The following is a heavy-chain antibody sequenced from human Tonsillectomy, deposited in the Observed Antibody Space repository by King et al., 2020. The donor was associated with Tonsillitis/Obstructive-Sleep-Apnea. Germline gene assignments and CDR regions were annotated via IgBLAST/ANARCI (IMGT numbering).Heavy chain of an antibody. Sequence: QLVQSGGGLVKPGGSLRLSCAASGFTFSDCYMSWFRQAPGKGLECISYISGRCEYTNYADSVKGRFTISRDNAKNLLYLQMNSLKAEDTAVYYCARHTRAPDCWGQGTLVTVSS. V-gene: IGHV3-11*05. J-gene: IGHJ4*02. CDR3: ARHTRAPDC. CDR2: ISGRCEYT. CDR1: GFTFSDCY.